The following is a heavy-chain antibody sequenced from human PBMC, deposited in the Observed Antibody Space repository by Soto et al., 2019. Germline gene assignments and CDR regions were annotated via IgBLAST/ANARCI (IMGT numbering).Heavy chain of an antibody. CDR1: GGSISSSSYY. CDR2: IYYSGST. Sequence: QLQLQESGPGLVKPSETLSLTCTVSGGSISSSSYYWGWIRQPPGKGLEWIGSIYYSGSTYYNPSLKSRATISVDTAKNQFSLRLSSVTAADTAVYYCASYWGGRGSSPYGMDVWGQGTTVTVSS. CDR3: ASYWGGRGSSPYGMDV. J-gene: IGHJ6*02. D-gene: IGHD7-27*01. V-gene: IGHV4-39*01.